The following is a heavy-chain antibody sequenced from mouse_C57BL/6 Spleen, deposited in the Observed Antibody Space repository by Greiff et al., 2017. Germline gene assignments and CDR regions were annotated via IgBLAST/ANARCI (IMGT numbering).Heavy chain of an antibody. CDR3: ARQYSNYEHWYFDV. Sequence: QVQLKESGAELVKPGASVKLSCKASGYTFTEYTIHWVKQRSGQGLEWIGWFYPGSGSIKYNEKFKDKATLTADKSSSTVYMELSRLTSEDSEVYFCARQYSNYEHWYFDVWGTGTTVTVSS. CDR2: FYPGSGSI. D-gene: IGHD2-5*01. CDR1: GYTFTEYT. V-gene: IGHV1-62-2*01. J-gene: IGHJ1*03.